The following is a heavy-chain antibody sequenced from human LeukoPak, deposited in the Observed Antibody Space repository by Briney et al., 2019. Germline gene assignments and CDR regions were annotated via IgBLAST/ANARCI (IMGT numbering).Heavy chain of an antibody. J-gene: IGHJ4*02. CDR1: GFTFSSYS. V-gene: IGHV3-21*01. Sequence: GGSLRLSCAASGFTFSSYSMNWVRQAPGKGLEWVSSISSSSSYIYYADSVKGRFTISRDNAKNSLYLQMNSLRAEDTAVYYCARLHLVSSGWHPMADSWGQGTLVTVSS. D-gene: IGHD6-19*01. CDR2: ISSSSSYI. CDR3: ARLHLVSSGWHPMADS.